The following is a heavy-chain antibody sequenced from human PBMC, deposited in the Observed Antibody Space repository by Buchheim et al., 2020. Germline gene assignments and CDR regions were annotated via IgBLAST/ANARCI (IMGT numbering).Heavy chain of an antibody. D-gene: IGHD2-2*01. J-gene: IGHJ6*02. V-gene: IGHV4-30-4*01. CDR1: GGSISSGDYY. CDR2: IYYSGST. CDR3: ARGILDLVPAAVPLGVREYCYYGMDV. Sequence: QVQLQESGPGLVKPSQTLSLTCTVSGGSISSGDYYWSWIRQPPGKGLEWIGYIYYSGSTYYNPSLKSRVTISVDTSKNQFSLKLSSVTAAVTAVYYCARGILDLVPAAVPLGVREYCYYGMDVWGQGTT.